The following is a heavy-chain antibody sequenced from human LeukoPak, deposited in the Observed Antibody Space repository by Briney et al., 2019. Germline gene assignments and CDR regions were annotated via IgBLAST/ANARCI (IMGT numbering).Heavy chain of an antibody. V-gene: IGHV3-23*01. D-gene: IGHD6-19*01. Sequence: PGGSLRLSCAASGFTFSIYAMSWVRQAPGKGGEWVSAISGRGGSTYYANSVKCRFTISRDNSTNTMYLHMNRLRAQNTAVYSCAKGEAGGGSGWYSKVGFDYWGQGTLVTVSS. CDR2: ISGRGGST. CDR1: GFTFSIYA. CDR3: AKGEAGGGSGWYSKVGFDY. J-gene: IGHJ4*02.